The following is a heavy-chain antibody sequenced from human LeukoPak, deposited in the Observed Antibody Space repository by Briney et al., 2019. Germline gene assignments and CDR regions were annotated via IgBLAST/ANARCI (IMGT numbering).Heavy chain of an antibody. J-gene: IGHJ4*02. CDR2: IKSKTDGGTT. Sequence: GGSLRLSCAASGFTFSNAWTSWVRQAPGKGLECVGRIKSKTDGGTTDYAAPVKGRFTISRDDSKNTLYLQMNSLKTEDTAVYYCTTDWSGYSSSWYDYWGQGTLVTVSS. CDR3: TTDWSGYSSSWYDY. D-gene: IGHD6-13*01. V-gene: IGHV3-15*01. CDR1: GFTFSNAW.